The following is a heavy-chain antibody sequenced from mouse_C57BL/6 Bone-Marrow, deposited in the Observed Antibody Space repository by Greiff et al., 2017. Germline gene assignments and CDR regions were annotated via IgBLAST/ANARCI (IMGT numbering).Heavy chain of an antibody. CDR2: ISSGGDYI. CDR3: TRLLRSPYYYAKDY. Sequence: DVHLVESGEGLVKPGGSLKLSCAASGFTFSSYAMSWVRQTPEKRLEWVAYISSGGDYIYYADTVKGRFTISRDNARNTLYLQMSSLKSEDTAMYYCTRLLRSPYYYAKDYWGQGTSVTVSS. D-gene: IGHD1-1*01. V-gene: IGHV5-9-1*02. CDR1: GFTFSSYA. J-gene: IGHJ4*01.